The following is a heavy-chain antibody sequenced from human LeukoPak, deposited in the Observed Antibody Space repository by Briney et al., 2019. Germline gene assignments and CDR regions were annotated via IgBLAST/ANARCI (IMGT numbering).Heavy chain of an antibody. V-gene: IGHV3-30*18. J-gene: IGHJ6*03. CDR3: AKTIPAIIVVVPVYMDV. D-gene: IGHD2-2*01. CDR2: ISYDGSNK. Sequence: PGGSLRLSCAASGFTFSSYGMHWVRQAPGKGLEWVAVISYDGSNKYYADSVKGRFTISRDNSKNTLYLQMNSLRAEDTAVYYCAKTIPAIIVVVPVYMDVWGKGTTVTVSS. CDR1: GFTFSSYG.